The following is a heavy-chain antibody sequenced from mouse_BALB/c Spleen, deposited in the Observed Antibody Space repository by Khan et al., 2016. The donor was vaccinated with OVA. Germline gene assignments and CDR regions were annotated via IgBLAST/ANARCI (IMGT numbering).Heavy chain of an antibody. Sequence: VQLKQSGAELVRPGALVNLSCKASGFNIKDYYMHWVKQRPEQGLVWIGRIDPENGNTIYDPKFQGKASITSDTSSNTAYLQLSSLTSEDTAVYYCARDGYSPWFAYWGHGTLVTVSA. CDR2: IDPENGNT. D-gene: IGHD2-3*01. J-gene: IGHJ3*01. V-gene: IGHV14-1*02. CDR3: ARDGYSPWFAY. CDR1: GFNIKDYY.